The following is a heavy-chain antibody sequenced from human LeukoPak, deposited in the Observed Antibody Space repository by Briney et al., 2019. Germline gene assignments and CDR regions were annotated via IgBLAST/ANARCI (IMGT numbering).Heavy chain of an antibody. CDR2: IKEDGSEI. Sequence: PGGSLRLSCAASGFTFSTYWMGWVRQAPGKGLGWVANIKEDGSEIYYLDSVKGRFTISRDNAKNSLYLQMNGLRAEGTAVYYCAEGVYQLDYWGQGTLVTVSS. J-gene: IGHJ4*02. CDR1: GFTFSTYW. D-gene: IGHD2/OR15-2a*01. V-gene: IGHV3-7*01. CDR3: AEGVYQLDY.